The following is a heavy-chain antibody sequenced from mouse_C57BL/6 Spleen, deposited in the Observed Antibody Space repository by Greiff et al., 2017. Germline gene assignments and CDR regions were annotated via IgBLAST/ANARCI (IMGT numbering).Heavy chain of an antibody. CDR2: INPNNGGT. V-gene: IGHV1-26*01. CDR1: GYTFTDYY. D-gene: IGHD3-2*02. Sequence: EVQLQQSGPELVKPGASVKISCKASGYTFTDYYMNWVKQSHGKSLEWIGDINPNNGGTSYHQKFKGKATLTVDKSYSTAYMELRSLTSEDSAVDYCARVKAQATFAYWGQGTLVTVSA. CDR3: ARVKAQATFAY. J-gene: IGHJ3*01.